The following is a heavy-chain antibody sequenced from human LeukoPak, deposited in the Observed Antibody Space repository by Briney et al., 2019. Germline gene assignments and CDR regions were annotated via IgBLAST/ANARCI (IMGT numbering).Heavy chain of an antibody. CDR2: IRSKAYGGTT. V-gene: IGHV3-49*04. CDR3: TRTPKGYGDGIGYYMDV. CDR1: GFTFGDYA. J-gene: IGHJ6*03. D-gene: IGHD4-17*01. Sequence: GGSLRLSCTASGFTFGDYAMSWVRQAPGKGLEWVGFIRSKAYGGTTEYAASVKGRFTISRDDSKSIAYLQMNSLKTEDTAVYYCTRTPKGYGDGIGYYMDVWGKGTTVTISS.